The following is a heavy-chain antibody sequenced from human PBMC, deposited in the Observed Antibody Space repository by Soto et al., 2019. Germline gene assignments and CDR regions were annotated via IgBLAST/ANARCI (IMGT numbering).Heavy chain of an antibody. CDR1: GFTFSSYA. J-gene: IGHJ5*02. CDR2: ISDSEGRT. D-gene: IGHD3-16*02. Sequence: PGGSLRLSCAASGFTFSSYAMSWVRQAPGKRLEWVSAISDSEGRTYYADYEKGRYTISRDNSKKTLYLQMNSVRAEDTAVYYCVKVLGGDYVWGGYPNWFDPWGQGTLVTVSS. CDR3: VKVLGGDYVWGGYPNWFDP. V-gene: IGHV3-23*01.